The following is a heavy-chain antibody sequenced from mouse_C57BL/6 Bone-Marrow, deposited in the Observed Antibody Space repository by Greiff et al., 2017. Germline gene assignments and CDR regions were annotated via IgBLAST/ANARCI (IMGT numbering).Heavy chain of an antibody. CDR3: APTAQAPFAD. J-gene: IGHJ3*01. V-gene: IGHV1-19*01. Sequence: EVQLQQSGPVLVKPGASVKMSCKASGYTFTDYYMNWVKQSHGKSLEWIGVINPYNGGTSYNQKFKGKATLTVDKSSSTAYMELNSLTSEDSAVYYCAPTAQAPFADWGQGTLVTVSA. D-gene: IGHD3-2*02. CDR2: INPYNGGT. CDR1: GYTFTDYY.